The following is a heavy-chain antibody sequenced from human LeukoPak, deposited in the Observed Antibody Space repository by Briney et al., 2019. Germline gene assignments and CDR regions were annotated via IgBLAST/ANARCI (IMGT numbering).Heavy chain of an antibody. D-gene: IGHD6-13*01. CDR2: ISSSSSII. CDR1: GITFSSYN. CDR3: AKDDGLAAAGTSFDY. V-gene: IGHV3-48*01. J-gene: IGHJ4*02. Sequence: GGSLRLSCAASGITFSSYNMNWVRQAPGTGLEWVSYISSSSSIIYYADSVKGRFTISRDDAKNSLYLQMNSLRAEDTAVYYCAKDDGLAAAGTSFDYWGQGTLVTVSS.